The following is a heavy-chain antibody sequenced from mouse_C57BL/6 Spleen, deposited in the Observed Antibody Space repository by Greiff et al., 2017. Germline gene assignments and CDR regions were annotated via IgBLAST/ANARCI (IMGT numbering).Heavy chain of an antibody. Sequence: VKLQQPGAELVKPGASVKLSCKASGYTFTSYWMHWVKQRPGQGLEWIGMIHPNSGSTNYNEKFKSKATLTVDKSSSTAYMQLSSLTSEDSAVYYCARHPDGYYLAWFAYWGQGTLVTVSA. D-gene: IGHD2-3*01. V-gene: IGHV1-64*01. J-gene: IGHJ3*01. CDR1: GYTFTSYW. CDR3: ARHPDGYYLAWFAY. CDR2: IHPNSGST.